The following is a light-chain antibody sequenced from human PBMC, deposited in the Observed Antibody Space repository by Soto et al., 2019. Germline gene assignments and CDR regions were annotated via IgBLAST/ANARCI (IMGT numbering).Light chain of an antibody. CDR3: QQYRT. V-gene: IGKV1-5*03. J-gene: IGKJ1*01. Sequence: DIQMTQSPSTLSASVGDRVTTTCRASQSISSWLAWYQQKPGKAPKLLIYKASSLESGVPSRFSDSGSGTEFTLTISSLQPDDFATYYCQQYRTFGQGTKVDIK. CDR1: QSISSW. CDR2: KAS.